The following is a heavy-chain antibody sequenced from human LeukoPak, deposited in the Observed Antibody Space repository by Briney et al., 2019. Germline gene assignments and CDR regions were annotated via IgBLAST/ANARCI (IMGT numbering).Heavy chain of an antibody. CDR3: AKGSSWPFDY. D-gene: IGHD6-13*01. J-gene: IGHJ4*02. Sequence: GGSLRLSCAASGFTFSSYWMSWVRQAPGKGLEWVANIKQDGSQKYYVDSVKGRFTISRDNSKNTLYLQMNSLRAEDTAVYYCAKGSSWPFDYWGQGTLVTVSS. CDR1: GFTFSSYW. V-gene: IGHV3-7*03. CDR2: IKQDGSQK.